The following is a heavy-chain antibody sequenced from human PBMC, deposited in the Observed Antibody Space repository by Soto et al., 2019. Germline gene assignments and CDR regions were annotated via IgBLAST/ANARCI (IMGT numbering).Heavy chain of an antibody. CDR2: INPNSGGT. V-gene: IGHV1-2*02. CDR3: ARDYGDYDNWFDP. Sequence: SVKVSCKASGYTFTGYFMHWVRQAPGQGLEWMGWINPNSGGTSYAQKFQGRVTMTRDTSISTAYMELTRLRPDDTAVYYCARDYGDYDNWFDPWGQGTLVTVSS. J-gene: IGHJ5*02. CDR1: GYTFTGYF. D-gene: IGHD4-17*01.